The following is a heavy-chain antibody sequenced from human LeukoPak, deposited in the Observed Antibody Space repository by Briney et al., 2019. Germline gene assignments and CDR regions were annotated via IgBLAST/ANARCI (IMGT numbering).Heavy chain of an antibody. CDR3: ARSSRSWGVFDI. CDR2: ISTGGDDT. CDR1: GFIFIDYT. J-gene: IGHJ3*02. V-gene: IGHV3-23*01. Sequence: GRSLRLSCAASGFIFIDYTMSSVRQAPGKGLELVSAISTGGDDTNYAYSVKGRFTISRDSSKNTLSLHITSLRAEDTAIYYCARSSRSWGVFDIWGQGTMVTVSS. D-gene: IGHD7-27*01.